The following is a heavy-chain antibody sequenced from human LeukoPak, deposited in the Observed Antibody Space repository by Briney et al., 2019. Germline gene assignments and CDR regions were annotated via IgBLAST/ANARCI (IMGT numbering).Heavy chain of an antibody. J-gene: IGHJ4*02. CDR3: ARDLKEYQLLPMRYFDY. V-gene: IGHV3-30-3*01. Sequence: GGSLRLSCAASGFTFSSYAMHWVRQAPGKGLEWVAVISYDGSNKYYADSVKGRFTISRDNSKNTLYLQMNSLRAEDTAVYYCARDLKEYQLLPMRYFDYWGQGTLVTVSS. CDR2: ISYDGSNK. D-gene: IGHD2-2*01. CDR1: GFTFSSYA.